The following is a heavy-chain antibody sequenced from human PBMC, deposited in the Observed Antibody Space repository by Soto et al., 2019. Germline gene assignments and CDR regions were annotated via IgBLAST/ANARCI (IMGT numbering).Heavy chain of an antibody. CDR1: GYSFTSYW. CDR3: ARHRGLRFLEWLRHKTPYYYYGMDV. J-gene: IGHJ6*02. V-gene: IGHV5-10-1*01. D-gene: IGHD3-3*01. CDR2: IDPSDSYT. Sequence: PGESLKISCKGSGYSFTSYWISWVRQMPGKGLEWMGRIDPSDSYTNYSPSFQGHVTISADKSISTAYLQWSSLKASDTAMYYCARHRGLRFLEWLRHKTPYYYYGMDVWGQGTTVTVSS.